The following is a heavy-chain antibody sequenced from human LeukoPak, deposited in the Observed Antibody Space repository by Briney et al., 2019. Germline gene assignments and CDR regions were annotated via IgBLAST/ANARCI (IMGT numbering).Heavy chain of an antibody. CDR3: ARHSMTYSNSYFDY. Sequence: SETLSLTCTISGGSISSYYWSWIRQPPGKGLEWIGCIYYSGSTNYNPSLKSRVTISVDTSKNQFSLKLSSVTATDTAVYYCARHSMTYSNSYFDYWGQGTLVTVSS. CDR1: GGSISSYY. CDR2: IYYSGST. D-gene: IGHD4-11*01. J-gene: IGHJ4*02. V-gene: IGHV4-59*08.